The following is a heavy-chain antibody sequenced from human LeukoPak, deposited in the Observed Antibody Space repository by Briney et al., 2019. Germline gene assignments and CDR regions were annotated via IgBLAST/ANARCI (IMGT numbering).Heavy chain of an antibody. CDR1: GGTFSSYA. Sequence: GASVKVSCKASGGTFSSYAISWVRQAPGQGLEWMGRIIPILGIANYAQKFQGRVTITADKSTSTAYMELSSLRSEDTAVYYCARGRHDSSGSFDYWGQGTLVTVSS. V-gene: IGHV1-69*04. J-gene: IGHJ4*02. D-gene: IGHD3-22*01. CDR3: ARGRHDSSGSFDY. CDR2: IIPILGIA.